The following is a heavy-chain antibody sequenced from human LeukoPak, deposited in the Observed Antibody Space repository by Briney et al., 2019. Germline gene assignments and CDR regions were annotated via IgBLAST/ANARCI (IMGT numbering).Heavy chain of an antibody. D-gene: IGHD3-16*02. V-gene: IGHV3-74*01. CDR2: VISDGRSN. CDR3: VRYRPAPA. Sequence: QPRGSLRLAFSASGFTFSNYYMHWVRHAPGEWLVWSSGVISDGRSNYYGDSVKGRFTISRDNARKTLYLLMSSLRAEDSAIYYCVRYRPAPAWGQGTLVTVAS. CDR1: GFTFSNYY. J-gene: IGHJ4*02.